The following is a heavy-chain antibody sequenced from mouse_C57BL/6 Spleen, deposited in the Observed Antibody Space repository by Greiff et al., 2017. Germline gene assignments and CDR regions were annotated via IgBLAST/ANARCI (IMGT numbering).Heavy chain of an antibody. J-gene: IGHJ3*01. Sequence: QVQLQQPGAELVKPGASVKMSCKASGYTFTSYWITWVKQRPGQGLEWIGDIYPGSGSTNYNEKFKSKATLTVDTSSSTAYMQLSSLASEDSAVYYCARPRYGNYVAWFAYWGQGTLVTVSA. D-gene: IGHD2-1*01. CDR3: ARPRYGNYVAWFAY. CDR2: IYPGSGST. CDR1: GYTFTSYW. V-gene: IGHV1-55*01.